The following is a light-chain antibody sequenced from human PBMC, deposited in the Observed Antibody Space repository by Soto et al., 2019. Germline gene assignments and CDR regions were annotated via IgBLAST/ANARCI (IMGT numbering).Light chain of an antibody. CDR2: KAS. Sequence: DIQMTQSPSTLSASVGDRVTITCRASQTINTWLGWYQQKPGKAPKLLIYKASSLESGVPSRFSGSGSGTEFTLTISSLQPDDYATYYCQQYDSYLITFGQGTRLEIK. J-gene: IGKJ5*01. V-gene: IGKV1-5*03. CDR3: QQYDSYLIT. CDR1: QTINTW.